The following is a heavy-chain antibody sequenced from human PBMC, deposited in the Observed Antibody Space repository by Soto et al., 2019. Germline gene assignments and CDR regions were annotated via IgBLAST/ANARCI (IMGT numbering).Heavy chain of an antibody. CDR3: ARGSEEKLGAQEMWFDP. CDR1: IGSITRIDSY. Sequence: PSETLSLTCTVYIGSITRIDSYWSWIRQPPGKGLEWIGYIYYSGSAYYNPSLKSRVFISVDTSKNQFSLNLNSVTAADTAVYYCARGSEEKLGAQEMWFDPWGQGTLATVPS. J-gene: IGHJ5*02. V-gene: IGHV4-30-4*01. D-gene: IGHD6-13*01. CDR2: IYYSGSA.